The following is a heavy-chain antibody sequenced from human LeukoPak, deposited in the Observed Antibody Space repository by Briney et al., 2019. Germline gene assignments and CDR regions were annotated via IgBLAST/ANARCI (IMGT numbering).Heavy chain of an antibody. D-gene: IGHD3-22*01. J-gene: IGHJ3*02. CDR3: ARRDRATDAFDI. V-gene: IGHV4-4*09. CDR2: IYTSGST. CDR1: GFAFSSYA. Sequence: GSLRLSCAASGFAFSSYAMSWVRQAPGKGLEWIGYIYTSGSTNYNPSLKSRVTISVDTSKNQFSLKLSSVTAADTAVYYCARRDRATDAFDIWGQGTMVTVSS.